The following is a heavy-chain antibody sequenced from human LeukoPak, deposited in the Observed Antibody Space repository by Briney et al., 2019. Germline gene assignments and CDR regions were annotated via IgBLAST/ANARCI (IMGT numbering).Heavy chain of an antibody. Sequence: GGSLRLSCAASGFTFSSYAMHWVRQAPGKGLEWVALISYNGRNKDYADSVKGRFTVSRDNSKKTVYLEMNSLRAEDTAVFYCAREMGYGTREDAFDIWGQGTMVTVSS. CDR2: ISYNGRNK. CDR3: AREMGYGTREDAFDI. D-gene: IGHD4-17*01. J-gene: IGHJ3*02. CDR1: GFTFSSYA. V-gene: IGHV3-30*04.